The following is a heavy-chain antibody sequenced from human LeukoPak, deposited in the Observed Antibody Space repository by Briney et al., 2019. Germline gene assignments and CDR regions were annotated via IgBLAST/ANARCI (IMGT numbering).Heavy chain of an antibody. D-gene: IGHD2-2*01. Sequence: ASVKVSCKASGYTFTGYYMHWVRQAPGQGLEWMGWISADNGNTKYAQKLQGRVTVTTDTSTSTAYMELRSLRSDDTAIYYCAREVDCSTTSCYALAYYGMGVWGQGTTVTVSS. J-gene: IGHJ6*02. CDR1: GYTFTGYY. CDR3: AREVDCSTTSCYALAYYGMGV. V-gene: IGHV1-18*04. CDR2: ISADNGNT.